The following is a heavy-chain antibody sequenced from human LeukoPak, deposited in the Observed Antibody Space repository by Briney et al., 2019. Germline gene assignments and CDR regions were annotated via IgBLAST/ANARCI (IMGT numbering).Heavy chain of an antibody. CDR1: GITFSNYA. CDR3: AGRVTGYSSGYVY. CDR2: ISGSAHKI. Sequence: GSLRLSCVASGITFSNYAVSWVRQAPEKGLDWVSVISGSAHKIRYADSVKGRFTISRDNSENIVYLQMSNLRAEDTAVYYCAGRVTGYSSGYVYWGQGTLVTVSS. V-gene: IGHV3-23*01. D-gene: IGHD5-18*01. J-gene: IGHJ4*02.